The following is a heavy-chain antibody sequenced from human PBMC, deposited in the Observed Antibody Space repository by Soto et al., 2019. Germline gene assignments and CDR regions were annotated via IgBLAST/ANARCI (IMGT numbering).Heavy chain of an antibody. CDR3: ARELRTPAEADAFDV. CDR2: IDYGGSA. J-gene: IGHJ3*01. Sequence: QVQLQESGPGLVKPTQTLSLTCSVSGGSISSRNYYWSWIHQHPDKGLEWIAYIDYGGSAYYNPSLESRVTISIDTSNNQFSLNLSSVTAADTAVYYCARELRTPAEADAFDVWGQGTTVTVSS. CDR1: GGSISSRNYY. D-gene: IGHD2-2*01. V-gene: IGHV4-31*03.